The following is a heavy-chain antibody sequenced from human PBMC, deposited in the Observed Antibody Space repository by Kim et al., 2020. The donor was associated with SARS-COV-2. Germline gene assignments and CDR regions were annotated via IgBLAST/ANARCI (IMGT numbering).Heavy chain of an antibody. CDR1: GFTFSDYY. CDR2: ISSSGSTI. J-gene: IGHJ1*01. D-gene: IGHD3-22*01. Sequence: GGSLRLSCAASGFTFSDYYMSWIRQAPGQGLEWVSYISSSGSTIYYAVSVKGRFTISRDNAKNSLYLQMNSLRAEDTAVYYCARDLKTGYYDSSGYSEYFQHWGQGTLVTVSS. V-gene: IGHV3-11*01. CDR3: ARDLKTGYYDSSGYSEYFQH.